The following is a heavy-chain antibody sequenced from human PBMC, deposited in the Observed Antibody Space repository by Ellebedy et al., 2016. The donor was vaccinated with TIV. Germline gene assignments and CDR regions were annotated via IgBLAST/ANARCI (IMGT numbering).Heavy chain of an antibody. V-gene: IGHV3-74*01. Sequence: PGGSLRLSCAASGFTFSTYWIHWVRQAPGKGLVWVARISSDGSITSYADSVEGRFTLSRDNAKNTLYLQMHSLRAEDTAVYYCAKPKTTGYGDYTEYYFDSWGQGTLVTVSS. CDR1: GFTFSTYW. CDR2: ISSDGSIT. CDR3: AKPKTTGYGDYTEYYFDS. J-gene: IGHJ4*02. D-gene: IGHD4-17*01.